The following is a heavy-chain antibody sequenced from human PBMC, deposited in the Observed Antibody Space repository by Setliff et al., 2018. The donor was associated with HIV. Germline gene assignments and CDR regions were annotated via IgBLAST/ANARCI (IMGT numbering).Heavy chain of an antibody. Sequence: SVKVSCKPSGGTFSNYGISWVRQAPGQGFEWLGGIILVQGIPNYAQKFQGRVTMTRNTSIRTAYMELSSLRSEDTAVYYCARRSGWSLDYWGQGTLVTVSS. CDR2: IILVQGIP. CDR1: GGTFSNYG. V-gene: IGHV1-69*10. D-gene: IGHD6-19*01. J-gene: IGHJ4*02. CDR3: ARRSGWSLDY.